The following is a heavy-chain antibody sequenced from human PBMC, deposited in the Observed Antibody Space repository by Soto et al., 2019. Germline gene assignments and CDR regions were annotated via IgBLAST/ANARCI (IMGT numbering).Heavy chain of an antibody. D-gene: IGHD1-26*01. V-gene: IGHV4-30-4*01. CDR2: IYNSGST. Sequence: SETLSLACTVSGGSINNNGYFWSWIRQPPGSGLEWIGHIYNSGSTYSNPSLKSRLTISVDTSKNQFSLKLSSVTAADTAVYYCARGPSGDKVDYWGQGTLVTVSS. J-gene: IGHJ4*02. CDR1: GGSINNNGYF. CDR3: ARGPSGDKVDY.